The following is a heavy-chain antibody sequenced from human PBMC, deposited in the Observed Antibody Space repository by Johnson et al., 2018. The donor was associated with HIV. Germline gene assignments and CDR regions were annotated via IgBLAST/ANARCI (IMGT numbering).Heavy chain of an antibody. D-gene: IGHD6-13*01. J-gene: IGHJ3*02. CDR2: ISYDGSNK. CDR1: GFTFSSYG. V-gene: IGHV3-30*03. Sequence: QVQLVESGGGVVQPGRSLRLSCAASGFTFSSYGMHWVRQAPGKGLEWVAVISYDGSNKYYADSVKGRFTISRDNSKNTLYLQMNSLRAEDTAVYYCAHSSSWSYDAFDIWGQGTMVTVSS. CDR3: AHSSSWSYDAFDI.